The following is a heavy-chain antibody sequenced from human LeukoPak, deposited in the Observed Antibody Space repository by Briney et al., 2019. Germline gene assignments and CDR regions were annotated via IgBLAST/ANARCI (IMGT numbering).Heavy chain of an antibody. J-gene: IGHJ3*02. V-gene: IGHV1-24*01. Sequence: ASVKVSCKASGYTFTSYYMHWVRQAPGKGLEWMGGFDPEDGETIYAQTFQGRLTMTEDTSTDTAYMELSSLRSEDTAVYYCAMVRVAVLRRQDAFDIWGQGTMVTVSS. CDR1: GYTFTSYY. CDR3: AMVRVAVLRRQDAFDI. CDR2: FDPEDGET. D-gene: IGHD2/OR15-2a*01.